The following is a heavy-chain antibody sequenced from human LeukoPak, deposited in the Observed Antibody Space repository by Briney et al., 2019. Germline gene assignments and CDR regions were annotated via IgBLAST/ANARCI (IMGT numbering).Heavy chain of an antibody. J-gene: IGHJ4*02. Sequence: ASVKVSCKVSGYTFTSYDINWVRQATGQGLEWMGWMNPNSGNTGYAQKFQGRVTITRNTSISTAYMELSSLRSEDTAVYYCASWDGIAAAGVPDYWGQGTLVTVSS. CDR3: ASWDGIAAAGVPDY. V-gene: IGHV1-8*03. CDR2: MNPNSGNT. CDR1: GYTFTSYD. D-gene: IGHD6-13*01.